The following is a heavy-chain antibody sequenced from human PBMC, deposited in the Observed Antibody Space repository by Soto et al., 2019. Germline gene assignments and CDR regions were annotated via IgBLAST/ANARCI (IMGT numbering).Heavy chain of an antibody. CDR3: AREGIVVVPAAISYYGMDV. CDR1: GGTFSSYA. J-gene: IGHJ6*02. Sequence: QVQLVQSGAEVKKPGSSVKVSCKASGGTFSSYAISWVRQAPGQGLEWMGGIIPIFGTANYAQKFQGRVTITADESTSTAYMELSSLRSEDTGVYYCAREGIVVVPAAISYYGMDVWGQGTTVTVSS. D-gene: IGHD2-2*02. CDR2: IIPIFGTA. V-gene: IGHV1-69*01.